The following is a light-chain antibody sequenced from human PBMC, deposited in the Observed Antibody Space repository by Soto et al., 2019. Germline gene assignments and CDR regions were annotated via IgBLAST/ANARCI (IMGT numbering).Light chain of an antibody. J-gene: IGLJ2*01. CDR3: CSYASSSTFV. CDR1: SNDVGSYNL. Sequence: QSALTQPASVSGSPGQSITISCTGTSNDVGSYNLVSWYQQHPGKAPKLMIYEGSKRPSGVSNRFSGSKCDNTASLTISGLQAEDEADYYCCSYASSSTFVFGGGTQLTVL. V-gene: IGLV2-23*03. CDR2: EGS.